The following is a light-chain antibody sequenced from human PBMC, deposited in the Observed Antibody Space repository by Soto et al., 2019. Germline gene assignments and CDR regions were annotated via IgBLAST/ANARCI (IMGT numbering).Light chain of an antibody. V-gene: IGKV1-39*01. CDR3: EQSFNIPRT. Sequence: DILLTQSPSSLSANVGDRVTLTCRASQDIYTYLNWYQQRAGKAPTLLIYAASTLHSGVPSRFSGAGSETDFTLTISSLQPEDFATYYCEQSFNIPRTFGQGTKVEVK. CDR1: QDIYTY. CDR2: AAS. J-gene: IGKJ1*01.